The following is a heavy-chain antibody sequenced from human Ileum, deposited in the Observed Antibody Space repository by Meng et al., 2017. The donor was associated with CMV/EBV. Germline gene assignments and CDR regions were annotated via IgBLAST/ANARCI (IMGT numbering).Heavy chain of an antibody. D-gene: IGHD6-13*01. CDR3: ASLPLYAAAGTLFDY. CDR1: GGSISSSNW. V-gene: IGHV4-4*02. CDR2: IYHSGST. J-gene: IGHJ4*02. Sequence: SGGSISSSNWWSWVRQPPGKGLEWIGEIYHSGSTNYNPSLKSRVTISVDKSKNQFSPKLSSVTAADTAVYYCASLPLYAAAGTLFDYWGQGTLVTVSS.